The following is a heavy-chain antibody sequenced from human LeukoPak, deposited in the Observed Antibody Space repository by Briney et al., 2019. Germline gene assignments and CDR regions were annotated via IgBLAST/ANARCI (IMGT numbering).Heavy chain of an antibody. Sequence: QVGGSLRLSCAASGFTFSSSDMSWVRQAPGSGLEWVSSIRHSDSNTYYADSVMGRFTISRDNSKNTLYLQMNSLSAEDTAVYYCAKRGNPTVGHHYLDVWGKGTTVSVSS. V-gene: IGHV3-23*05. J-gene: IGHJ6*03. CDR1: GFTFSSSD. CDR2: IRHSDSNT. D-gene: IGHD1-1*01. CDR3: AKRGNPTVGHHYLDV.